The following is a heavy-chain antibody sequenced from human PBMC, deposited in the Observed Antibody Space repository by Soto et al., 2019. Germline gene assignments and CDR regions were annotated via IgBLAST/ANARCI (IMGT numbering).Heavy chain of an antibody. CDR2: VYYSGST. V-gene: IGHV4-39*01. CDR1: GGSISSGGYY. J-gene: IGHJ5*02. Sequence: SETLSLTCAVSGGSISSGGYYWSWIRQPPGEGLEWIGSVYYSGSTYYNPSLKSRVTISIDTSKRQFSLKLSSMTAADTAVYYCARQNTGHNWFDPWGQGTLVTVSS. CDR3: ARQNTGHNWFDP. D-gene: IGHD4-17*01.